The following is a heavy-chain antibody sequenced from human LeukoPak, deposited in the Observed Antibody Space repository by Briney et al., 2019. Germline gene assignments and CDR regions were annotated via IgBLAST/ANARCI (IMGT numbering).Heavy chain of an antibody. CDR2: IKQDGSEK. V-gene: IGHV3-7*01. CDR1: GFTFSSYW. CDR3: ARGGYDTSAEAFDI. Sequence: PGGSLRLSCAASGFTFSSYWMSWVRQAPGKGLEWVANIKQDGSEKYYVDSVKGRFTISRDNAKNSLYLQMSSLRAEDTAVYYCARGGYDTSAEAFDIWGQGTMVTVSS. D-gene: IGHD3-22*01. J-gene: IGHJ3*02.